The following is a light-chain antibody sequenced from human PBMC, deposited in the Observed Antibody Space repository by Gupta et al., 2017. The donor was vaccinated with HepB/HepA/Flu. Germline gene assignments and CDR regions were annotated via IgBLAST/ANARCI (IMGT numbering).Light chain of an antibody. J-gene: IGKJ1*01. CDR2: GAS. V-gene: IGKV3-15*01. Sequence: EIVMTQSPATLSVSPGERVAFSCRASQSVHTNLAWMQQRPGQAPRVLFYGASARATGVPARFIASGSRTEFTLTITSLQSEDVAVYVCQQYNNWPWTFGQGXKVEI. CDR1: QSVHTN. CDR3: QQYNNWPWT.